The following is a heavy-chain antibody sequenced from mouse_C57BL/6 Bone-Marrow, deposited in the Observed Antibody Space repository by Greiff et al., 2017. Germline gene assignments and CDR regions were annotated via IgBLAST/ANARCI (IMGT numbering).Heavy chain of an antibody. Sequence: VQLQQSGAELVRPGASVKLSCTASGFNIKDDYMHWVKQRPEQGLEWIGWIDPENGDTEYASKFQGKATITADTSSTTAYLQLSSLASEDTAVYYCTITTVVAGNWFAYWGQGTLVTVSA. CDR3: TITTVVAGNWFAY. J-gene: IGHJ3*01. CDR1: GFNIKDDY. D-gene: IGHD1-1*01. CDR2: IDPENGDT. V-gene: IGHV14-4*01.